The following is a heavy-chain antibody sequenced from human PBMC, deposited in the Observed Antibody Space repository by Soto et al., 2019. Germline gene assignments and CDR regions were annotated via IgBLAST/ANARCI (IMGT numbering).Heavy chain of an antibody. J-gene: IGHJ6*03. CDR3: ARDIRRRPFIYMDV. CDR1: GGSISSYY. V-gene: IGHV4-59*01. CDR2: IYYSGST. D-gene: IGHD1-20*01. Sequence: SETLSLTCTVSGGSISSYYWSWIRQPPGKGLEWIGYIYYSGSTNYNPSLKSRVTISVDTSKNQFSLKLSSVTAADTAVYYCARDIRRRPFIYMDVSGTATTLTLSS.